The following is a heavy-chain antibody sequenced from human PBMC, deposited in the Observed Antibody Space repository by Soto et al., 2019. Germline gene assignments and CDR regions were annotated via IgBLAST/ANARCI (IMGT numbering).Heavy chain of an antibody. D-gene: IGHD2-15*01. CDR3: AREVVAATYYFDY. Sequence: TLSLTCTVSGGSISSGGYYWSWIRQHPGKGLEWIGYIYYSGSTYYNPSLKSRVTISVDTSKNQFSLKLSSVTAADTAVYYCAREVVAATYYFDYWGQGTLVTV. J-gene: IGHJ4*02. V-gene: IGHV4-31*03. CDR2: IYYSGST. CDR1: GGSISSGGYY.